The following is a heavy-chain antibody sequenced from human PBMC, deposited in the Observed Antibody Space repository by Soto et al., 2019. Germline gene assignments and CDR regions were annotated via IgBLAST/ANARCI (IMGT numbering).Heavy chain of an antibody. CDR1: GFTFSDFY. CDR2: ISSSGTVT. CDR3: ARGVAVPGASWFDP. Sequence: QVQLVESGGGLVKPGGSLRLSCAASGFTFSDFYMSWIRQAPGKGLEWISYISSSGTVTYYADSVEGRFTISRDNAKNSLYLLINSLRVGDTAVYFCARGVAVPGASWFDPWGQGTLVTVSS. D-gene: IGHD6-19*01. J-gene: IGHJ5*02. V-gene: IGHV3-11*01.